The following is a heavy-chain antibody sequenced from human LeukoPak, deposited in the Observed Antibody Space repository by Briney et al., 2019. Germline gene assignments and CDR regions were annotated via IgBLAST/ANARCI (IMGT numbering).Heavy chain of an antibody. V-gene: IGHV5-10-1*01. CDR1: GYSFTSYW. D-gene: IGHD4/OR15-4a*01. CDR3: ARVLNYYYYYGMDV. Sequence: GESLKISCKGSGYSFTSYWISWVRQMPGKGLEWMGRIDPSDSYTNYSPSFQGHVTISADKSISTAYLHWSSLKASDTAMYYCARVLNYYYYYGMDVWGKGTTVTVSS. J-gene: IGHJ6*04. CDR2: IDPSDSYT.